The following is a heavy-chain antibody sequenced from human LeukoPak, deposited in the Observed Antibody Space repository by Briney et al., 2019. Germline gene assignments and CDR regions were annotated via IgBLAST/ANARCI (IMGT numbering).Heavy chain of an antibody. V-gene: IGHV3-48*03. D-gene: IGHD3-10*01. Sequence: GGSLRLSCAASGFTFSSYEMNWVRQAPGKGLEWVAYISSSGSTIYYADSVKGRFTISRDNAKNSLYLQMNSLRAEDTAVYYCARGGAAMVRGVIIPGYYGMDVWGKGTTVTVSS. J-gene: IGHJ6*04. CDR2: ISSSGSTI. CDR3: ARGGAAMVRGVIIPGYYGMDV. CDR1: GFTFSSYE.